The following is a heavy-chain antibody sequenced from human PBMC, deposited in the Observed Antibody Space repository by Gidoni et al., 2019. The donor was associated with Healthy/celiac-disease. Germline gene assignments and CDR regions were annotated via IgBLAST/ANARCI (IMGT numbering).Heavy chain of an antibody. CDR3: ARRGGYCSSTSCYSWFDP. D-gene: IGHD2-2*01. CDR1: GRSISMSSYY. Sequence: QLQLQVSGPGLVKPSETLSLTCTVSGRSISMSSYYWGWIRQPPGKGLEWIGSIYYSGSTYYNPSLKSRVTIYVDTSKNQFSLKLSSVTAADTAVYYCARRGGYCSSTSCYSWFDPWGQGTLVTVSS. V-gene: IGHV4-39*01. J-gene: IGHJ5*02. CDR2: IYYSGST.